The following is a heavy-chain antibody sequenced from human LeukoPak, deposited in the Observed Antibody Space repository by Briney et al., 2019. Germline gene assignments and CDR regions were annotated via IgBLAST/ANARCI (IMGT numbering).Heavy chain of an antibody. CDR1: GFTFSSYW. V-gene: IGHV3-74*01. Sequence: GGSLRLSCAASGFTFSSYWMHWVRQAPGKGLVWVSRINSDGSSTSYADSVKGRFTISRDNAKNTLYLQMNSLRAEDTAVYYCARVGGTVTTFYYYGMDVWGQGTTVTVSS. CDR2: INSDGSST. D-gene: IGHD4-17*01. CDR3: ARVGGTVTTFYYYGMDV. J-gene: IGHJ6*02.